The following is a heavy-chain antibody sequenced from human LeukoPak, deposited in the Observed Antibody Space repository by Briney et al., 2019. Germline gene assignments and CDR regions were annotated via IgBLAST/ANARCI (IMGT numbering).Heavy chain of an antibody. CDR1: GFTFSSYA. CDR2: ISGSSSYT. V-gene: IGHV3-21*05. CDR3: ARGGLNYGDY. Sequence: GGSLRLSCSASGFTFSSYAMHWVRQAPGKGLEWVSYISGSSSYTNYADSVKGRFTISRDNAKNSLYLQMNSLRAEDTAVYYCARGGLNYGDYWGQGTLVTVSS. D-gene: IGHD3-10*01. J-gene: IGHJ4*02.